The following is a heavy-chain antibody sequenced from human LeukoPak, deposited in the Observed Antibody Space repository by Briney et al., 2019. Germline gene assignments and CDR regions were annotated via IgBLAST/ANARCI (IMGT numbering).Heavy chain of an antibody. CDR2: ISSSSSYI. V-gene: IGHV3-21*01. CDR3: ARGGAYYDILTGYYHFDY. CDR1: GFTFSSYS. Sequence: GGSLRLSCAASGFTFSSYSMNWVRQAPGEGLEWVSSISSSSSYIYYADSVKGRFTISRDNAKNSLYLQMNSLRAEDTAVYYCARGGAYYDILTGYYHFDYWGQGTLVTVSS. J-gene: IGHJ4*02. D-gene: IGHD3-9*01.